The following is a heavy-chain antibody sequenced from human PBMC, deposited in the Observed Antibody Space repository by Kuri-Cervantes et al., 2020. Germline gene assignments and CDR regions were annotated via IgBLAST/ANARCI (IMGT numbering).Heavy chain of an antibody. D-gene: IGHD5-12*01. Sequence: LSCAASGFTFSSYSMNWVRQAPGKGLEWIGYIYYSGSTNYNPSLKSRVTISVDPSKNQFSLKLSSVTAADTAVYYCARDWVGGSFDIWGQGRMVNVSS. V-gene: IGHV4-59*01. CDR2: IYYSGST. CDR3: ARDWVGGSFDI. J-gene: IGHJ3*02. CDR1: GFTFSSYS.